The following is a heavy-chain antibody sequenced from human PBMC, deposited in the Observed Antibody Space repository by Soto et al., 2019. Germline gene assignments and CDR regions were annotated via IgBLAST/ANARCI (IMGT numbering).Heavy chain of an antibody. Sequence: VVTLRLSCAASGFTFSSYAMSWVRQAPGKGLEWVSAISGSGGSTYYADSVKGRFTISRDNSKNTLYLQMNSLRAEDTAVYYCAKDRLDYYDSSGYYPGLPYFDYWGQGTLVTVSS. CDR3: AKDRLDYYDSSGYYPGLPYFDY. CDR1: GFTFSSYA. V-gene: IGHV3-23*01. D-gene: IGHD3-22*01. CDR2: ISGSGGST. J-gene: IGHJ4*02.